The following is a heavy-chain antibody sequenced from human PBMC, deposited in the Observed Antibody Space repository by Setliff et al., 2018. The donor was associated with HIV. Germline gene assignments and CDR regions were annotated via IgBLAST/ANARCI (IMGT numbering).Heavy chain of an antibody. CDR3: ARGYCGGGICYSPNWLDP. J-gene: IGHJ5*02. V-gene: IGHV1-69*10. CDR2: IIPMLR. D-gene: IGHD2-15*01. CDR1: GDTFNTYS. Sequence: SVKVSCKTSGDTFNTYSISWVRQAPGQGLEWMGGIIPMLRAQKFRDRVTLTTDTSTSTAYMEVRSLTSDDTAVYYCARGYCGGGICYSPNWLDPWGQGTLVTVSS.